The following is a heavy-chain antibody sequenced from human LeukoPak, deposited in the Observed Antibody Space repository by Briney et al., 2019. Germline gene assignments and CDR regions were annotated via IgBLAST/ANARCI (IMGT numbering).Heavy chain of an antibody. Sequence: ASVKVSCKASGYTFTSYAMHWVRQAPGQRLEWMGWINAGNGNTKYSQKFQGRVTITRDTSTSTAYMELRSLRSDDTAVYYCARVHDSSGSDYWGQGTLVTVSS. CDR3: ARVHDSSGSDY. V-gene: IGHV1-3*01. CDR2: INAGNGNT. J-gene: IGHJ4*02. D-gene: IGHD6-19*01. CDR1: GYTFTSYA.